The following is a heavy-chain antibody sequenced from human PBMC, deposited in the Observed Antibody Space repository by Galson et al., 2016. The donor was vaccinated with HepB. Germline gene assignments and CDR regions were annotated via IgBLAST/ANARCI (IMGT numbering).Heavy chain of an antibody. D-gene: IGHD3-16*01. J-gene: IGHJ6*03. Sequence: SVKVSCKASGYMFISYGISWVRQAPGQGLEWMGWISTFNGKTDFARKFQGRVTMTTDTSTNTALMDLRSLRSDDTAVYYCARGVGGVGDYSEGYYYHYYMDVGGTGTTVTGTS. CDR1: GYMFISYG. CDR2: ISTFNGKT. V-gene: IGHV1-18*04. CDR3: ARGVGGVGDYSEGYYYHYYMDV.